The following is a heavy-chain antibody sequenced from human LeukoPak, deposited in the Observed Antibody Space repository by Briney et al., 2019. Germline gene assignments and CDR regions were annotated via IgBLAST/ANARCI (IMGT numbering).Heavy chain of an antibody. CDR2: IKQDGSEK. J-gene: IGHJ5*02. V-gene: IGHV3-7*03. CDR3: AKGGHFSCFDP. Sequence: PGGSLRLSCAAAGFTFSSYWMSWVRQAPGKGLEWVANIKQDGSEKYYVGSVKGRFTISRDNAKNSLYLQMNSLRADDTAVYYCAKGGHFSCFDPWGQGTLVTVSS. CDR1: GFTFSSYW. D-gene: IGHD1-26*01.